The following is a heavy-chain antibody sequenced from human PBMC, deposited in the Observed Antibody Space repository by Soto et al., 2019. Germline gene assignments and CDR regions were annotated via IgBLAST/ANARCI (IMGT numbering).Heavy chain of an antibody. D-gene: IGHD3-16*01. J-gene: IGHJ4*02. CDR2: IKEDGSEK. V-gene: IGHV3-7*03. CDR3: AKGGHIDY. Sequence: GGSLRLSCAASGFTFSRYWMSWVRQAPGKGLEWVANIKEDGSEKNDVDSVKGRFTISRDNAKNSLYLQMNSLRVEDTAVYYCAKGGHIDYCGQGTLVTVSS. CDR1: GFTFSRYW.